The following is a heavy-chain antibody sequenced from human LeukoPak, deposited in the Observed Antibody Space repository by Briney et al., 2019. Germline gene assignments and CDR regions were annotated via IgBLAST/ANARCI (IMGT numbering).Heavy chain of an antibody. CDR1: GFTFSSYS. Sequence: GGSLRLSCAASGFTFSSYSMNWVRQAPGKGLEWVSSISSSSSYIYYADSVKGRFTISRDNAKNSLYLQMNSLRAEDTAMYYCARGTIFGVAPHNWGQGTLVTVSS. D-gene: IGHD3-3*01. CDR3: ARGTIFGVAPHN. V-gene: IGHV3-21*01. J-gene: IGHJ4*02. CDR2: ISSSSSYI.